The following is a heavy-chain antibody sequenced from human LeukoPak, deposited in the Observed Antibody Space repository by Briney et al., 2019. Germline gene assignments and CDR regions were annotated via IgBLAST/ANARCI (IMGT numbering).Heavy chain of an antibody. CDR1: GGSISTYY. V-gene: IGHV4-59*08. Sequence: SETLSLTCTVSGGSISTYYWSWIRQPPGKALEWIGYIYDSGSTNYKASLKSRVTISLDTSKKQFSLKLSSVTAADTAVYYCARHRATSWGDGSFDYWGQGTLVTVSS. CDR2: IYDSGST. D-gene: IGHD3-16*01. CDR3: ARHRATSWGDGSFDY. J-gene: IGHJ4*02.